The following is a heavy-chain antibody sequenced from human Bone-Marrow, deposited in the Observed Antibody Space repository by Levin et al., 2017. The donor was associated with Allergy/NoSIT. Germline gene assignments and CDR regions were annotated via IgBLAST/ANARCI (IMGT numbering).Heavy chain of an antibody. Sequence: GGSLRLSCAASGFSFSDYYMSWTRQAPGKGLEWVSYISGLSTYTKYADSVKGRFTISRDNAKNTLYLQMNSPRAEDTAMYYCARDLGGVAGTGDFWGQGTLVSVSS. CDR2: ISGLSTYT. D-gene: IGHD6-19*01. J-gene: IGHJ4*02. V-gene: IGHV3-11*05. CDR3: ARDLGGVAGTGDF. CDR1: GFSFSDYY.